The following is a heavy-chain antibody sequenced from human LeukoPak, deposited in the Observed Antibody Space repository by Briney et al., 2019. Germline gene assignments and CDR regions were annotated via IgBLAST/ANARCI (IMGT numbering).Heavy chain of an antibody. J-gene: IGHJ3*02. D-gene: IGHD4-11*01. Sequence: GESLKISCKGSGYSFSYYWIGWVRQMPGKGLEWMGIIYPADSDTRYSPSFQGQVTISADKSISTTDLQWSSLKASDTAMYYWARSKGSAVTDPFDIWGQGTMVTVSS. CDR2: IYPADSDT. CDR3: ARSKGSAVTDPFDI. V-gene: IGHV5-51*01. CDR1: GYSFSYYW.